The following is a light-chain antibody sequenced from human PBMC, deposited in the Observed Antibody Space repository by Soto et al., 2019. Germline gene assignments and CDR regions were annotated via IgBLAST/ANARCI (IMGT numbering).Light chain of an antibody. CDR3: QQSFTSPTFT. V-gene: IGKV1-39*01. CDR1: QAIAKS. CDR2: AAS. J-gene: IGKJ2*01. Sequence: DIQMTQSPSSLSASVGDRVTITCRSSQAIAKSLNWYQQKPGEAPKLLIFAASTLQYGVPSRFSVSASSTQFTLTISSLQPEDFATYYCQQSFTSPTFTFGQGTMLEIK.